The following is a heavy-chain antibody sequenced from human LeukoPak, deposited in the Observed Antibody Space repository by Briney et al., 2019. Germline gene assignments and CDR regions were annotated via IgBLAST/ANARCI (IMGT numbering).Heavy chain of an antibody. Sequence: ASVKVSCKASGYTFTSYYMHWVRQAPGQGLEWMGIINPSGGTTSYAQKFQGRVTMTRDISTSTVYMELSSLRSEDTAVYYCARDLTVVVPSNWFDPWGQGTLVTVSS. CDR2: INPSGGTT. CDR1: GYTFTSYY. CDR3: ARDLTVVVPSNWFDP. J-gene: IGHJ5*02. V-gene: IGHV1-46*01. D-gene: IGHD2-21*01.